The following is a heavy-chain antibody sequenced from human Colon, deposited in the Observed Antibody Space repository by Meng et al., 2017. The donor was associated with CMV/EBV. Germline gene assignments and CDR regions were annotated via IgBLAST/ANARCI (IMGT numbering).Heavy chain of an antibody. D-gene: IGHD1-1*01. Sequence: ASVKVSCKASGYIFTGHYLHWVRQAPGQGPEWMGWIHPNSGATKYAQNFQGRVSLSADTSINTAYMELTSLRSDDTAVYYCARDPGDDSRGLERFDPWGQGTLVTVSS. V-gene: IGHV1-2*02. J-gene: IGHJ5*02. CDR1: GYIFTGHY. CDR2: IHPNSGAT. CDR3: ARDPGDDSRGLERFDP.